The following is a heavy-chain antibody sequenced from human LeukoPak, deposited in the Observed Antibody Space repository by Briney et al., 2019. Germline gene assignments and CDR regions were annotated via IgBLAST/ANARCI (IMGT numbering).Heavy chain of an antibody. CDR2: INHSGST. Sequence: SETLSLTCAVYGGPFSGYYWSWIRQPPGKGLEWIGEINHSGSTNYNPSLKSRVTISVDTSKNQFSLKLSSVTAADTAVYYCARGVPRDCSGGSCYSGYDYWGQGTLVTVSS. D-gene: IGHD2-15*01. V-gene: IGHV4-34*01. CDR1: GGPFSGYY. CDR3: ARGVPRDCSGGSCYSGYDY. J-gene: IGHJ4*02.